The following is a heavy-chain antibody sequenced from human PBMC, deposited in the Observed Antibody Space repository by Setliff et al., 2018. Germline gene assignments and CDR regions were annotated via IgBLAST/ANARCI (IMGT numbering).Heavy chain of an antibody. CDR2: INPNNGGT. CDR1: QYTFTAYY. Sequence: ASVKVSCKASQYTFTAYYLHWVRQAPGQGLEWMGWINPNNGGTKYAQKFQGRVTMTRDTSISTGYMELSRLRYDDTAVYYCARSPTRTTGSHYLGCYYYYMDFWGKGTTVTVSS. V-gene: IGHV1-2*02. D-gene: IGHD1-1*01. J-gene: IGHJ6*03. CDR3: ARSPTRTTGSHYLGCYYYYMDF.